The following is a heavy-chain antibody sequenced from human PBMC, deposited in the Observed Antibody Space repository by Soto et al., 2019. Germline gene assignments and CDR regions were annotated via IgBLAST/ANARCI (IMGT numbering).Heavy chain of an antibody. Sequence: QVQLVQSGAEVKKPWASVKVSCKASGYTLTNNGISWVRHAPGQGRQWMGCISADNGNTKYAQKIQGRVTMTTDTSTSTASMVLRSLSTDETAVYYCARDGIAVAGTFEYWGQGTLVTVSS. CDR1: GYTLTNNG. D-gene: IGHD6-19*01. CDR3: ARDGIAVAGTFEY. CDR2: ISADNGNT. V-gene: IGHV1-18*01. J-gene: IGHJ4*02.